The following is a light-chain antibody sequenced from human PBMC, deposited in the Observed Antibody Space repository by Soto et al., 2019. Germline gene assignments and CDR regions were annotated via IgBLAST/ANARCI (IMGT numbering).Light chain of an antibody. V-gene: IGKV3-20*01. CDR1: QSVSSCY. CDR2: GAS. Sequence: EIGLTQSPGTLSLSPGETVTVSCRASQSVSSCYLAWYQQKPGQAPRHLSYGASSRATVIPHRFSGSGYGTDFTLSISTLEPEHFAVYYCQQYGSSLYTFGQGTKLEIK. J-gene: IGKJ2*01. CDR3: QQYGSSLYT.